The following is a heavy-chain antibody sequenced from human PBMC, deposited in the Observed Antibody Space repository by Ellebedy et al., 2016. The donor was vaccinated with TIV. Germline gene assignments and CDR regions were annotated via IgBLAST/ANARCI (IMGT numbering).Heavy chain of an antibody. CDR1: GGSVSSGSYY. Sequence: MPSETLSLTCTVSGGSVSSGSYYWSWIRQPPGKGLEWIGYIYYSGSTNYNPSLKSRVTISVDTSKNQFSLKLSSVTAADTAVYYCARAEVGATLGAYYYYYYGMDVWGQGTTVTVSS. CDR2: IYYSGST. V-gene: IGHV4-61*01. D-gene: IGHD1-26*01. CDR3: ARAEVGATLGAYYYYYYGMDV. J-gene: IGHJ6*02.